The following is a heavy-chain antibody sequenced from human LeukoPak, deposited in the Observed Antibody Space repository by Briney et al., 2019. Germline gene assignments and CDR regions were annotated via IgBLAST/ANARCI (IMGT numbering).Heavy chain of an antibody. J-gene: IGHJ4*02. Sequence: PGGSLGLSCAASGFTFSSYWMSWVRQAPGKGLEWVSYISSSGSTIYYADSVKGRFTISRDNAKNSLYLQMNSLRAEDTAVYYCASLQDDFDYWGQGTLVTVSS. CDR1: GFTFSSYW. CDR2: ISSSGSTI. D-gene: IGHD4-11*01. CDR3: ASLQDDFDY. V-gene: IGHV3-48*04.